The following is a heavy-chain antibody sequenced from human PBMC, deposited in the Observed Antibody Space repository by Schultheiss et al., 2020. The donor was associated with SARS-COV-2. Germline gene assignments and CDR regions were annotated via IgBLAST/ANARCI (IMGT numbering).Heavy chain of an antibody. CDR1: GFSLSTSGMR. J-gene: IGHJ4*02. D-gene: IGHD3-22*01. V-gene: IGHV2-70*04. Sequence: SGPTLVKPTQTLTLTCTFSGFSLSTSGMRASWIRQPPGKALEWLARIDWDDDKFYSTSLKSRLTISKDTSKSQVVLTMTNMDPVDTATYYCARIGGSSGYYPFDYWGQGTLVTVSS. CDR2: IDWDDDK. CDR3: ARIGGSSGYYPFDY.